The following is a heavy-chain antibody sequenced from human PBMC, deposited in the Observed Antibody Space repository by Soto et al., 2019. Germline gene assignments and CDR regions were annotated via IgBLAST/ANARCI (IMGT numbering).Heavy chain of an antibody. Sequence: PGGSLRLSCAASGFTFSSYAMSCVRQAPGKGLEWASAISGSGGSTYYADSVKGRFTISRDNSKNTLYLQMNSLRAEDTAVYYCAKDRAMIVVVPTGHWGQGPLVTVSS. CDR2: ISGSGGST. CDR3: AKDRAMIVVVPTGH. V-gene: IGHV3-23*01. J-gene: IGHJ4*02. CDR1: GFTFSSYA. D-gene: IGHD3-22*01.